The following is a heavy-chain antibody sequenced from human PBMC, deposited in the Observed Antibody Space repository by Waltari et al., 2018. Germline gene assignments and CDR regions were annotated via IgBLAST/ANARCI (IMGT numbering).Heavy chain of an antibody. D-gene: IGHD1-7*01. CDR2: IIPIFCTA. J-gene: IGHJ3*02. V-gene: IGHV1-69*05. CDR3: AKGGEALNLGLDAFDI. CDR1: GGTFSSYA. Sequence: QVQLVQSGAEVKKPGSSVKVSCKASGGTFSSYAISWVRQATGQGLEWMGGIIPIFCTANYAQKFQGRVTITTDESTSTAYMELNSLRAEDTALYYCAKGGEALNLGLDAFDIWGQGTMVTVSS.